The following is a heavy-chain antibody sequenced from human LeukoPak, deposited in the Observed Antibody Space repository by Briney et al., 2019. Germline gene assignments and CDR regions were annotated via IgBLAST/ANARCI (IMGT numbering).Heavy chain of an antibody. J-gene: IGHJ5*02. CDR3: ARVLGEAPGWLDP. CDR1: GFTFTSYS. Sequence: GGSLRLSRAASGFTFTSYSMSWVRQAPGKGLEWVSYISSFSRTIYYADSVKGRFTISRDNTKNSVSLQMDSLRAEDTAVYYCARVLGEAPGWLDPWGQGTLVTVSS. CDR2: ISSFSRTI. V-gene: IGHV3-48*01. D-gene: IGHD3-16*01.